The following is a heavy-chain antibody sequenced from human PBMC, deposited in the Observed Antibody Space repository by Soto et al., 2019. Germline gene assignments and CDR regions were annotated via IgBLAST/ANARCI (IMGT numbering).Heavy chain of an antibody. J-gene: IGHJ4*02. CDR3: ARQTYGARLVYYTDS. D-gene: IGHD4-17*01. CDR2: IYYSGTT. Sequence: LSLTCTVSGGSLSSSQHYWGWIRQSPGKGLEWIASIYYSGTTYHNPSLKSRVTISVDTSKNQFSLKLRPVTAADTALYYCARQTYGARLVYYTDSWGQGTLVTVSS. CDR1: GGSLSSSQHY. V-gene: IGHV4-39*01.